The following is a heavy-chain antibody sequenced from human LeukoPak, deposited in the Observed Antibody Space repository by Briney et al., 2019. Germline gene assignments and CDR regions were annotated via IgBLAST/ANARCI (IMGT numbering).Heavy chain of an antibody. J-gene: IGHJ4*02. D-gene: IGHD3-9*01. CDR3: ARWNILTGYSLDY. CDR2: IYYSGST. V-gene: IGHV4-59*01. CDR1: GGSISSYY. Sequence: PSETLSLTCTVSGGSISSYYWSWIRQPPGKGLEWIGYIYYSGSTNYNPSLKGRATISVDTSKNQFSLKLSSVTAADTAVYYCARWNILTGYSLDYWGQGTLVTVSS.